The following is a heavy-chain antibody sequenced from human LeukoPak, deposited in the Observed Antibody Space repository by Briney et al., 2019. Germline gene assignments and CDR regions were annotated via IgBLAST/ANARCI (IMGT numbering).Heavy chain of an antibody. V-gene: IGHV4-4*02. CDR1: GGSISSSNW. CDR3: ARVGSSCSYYYYYYYMDV. Sequence: PAETPSLTGAVSGGSISSSNWWSWIRQPPGKGLEWIGEIYHSGSTNYNPSLKSRVTISLDTSKNQFSLRLSSVTAADTAVYYCARVGSSCSYYYYYYYMDVWGKGTTVTISS. CDR2: IYHSGST. D-gene: IGHD2-2*01. J-gene: IGHJ6*03.